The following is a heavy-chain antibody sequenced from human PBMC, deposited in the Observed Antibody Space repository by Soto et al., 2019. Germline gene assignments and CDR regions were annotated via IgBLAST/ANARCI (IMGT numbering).Heavy chain of an antibody. CDR2: ISASNGNT. CDR1: GYTFTTYG. Sequence: ASVKVSCKASGYTFTTYGFSWVRQAPGQGLECVGWISASNGNTHYSQKFQGRVTMTTDNSKNTLYLQMNSLRAEDTAVYYCAKAGYSSGPLSWWGQGTLVTVSS. D-gene: IGHD6-19*01. V-gene: IGHV1-18*04. J-gene: IGHJ4*02. CDR3: AKAGYSSGPLSW.